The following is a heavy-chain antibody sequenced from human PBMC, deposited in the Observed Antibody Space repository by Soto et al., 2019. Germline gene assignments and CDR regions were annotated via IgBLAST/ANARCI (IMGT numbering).Heavy chain of an antibody. CDR3: ARDRLWGPRVSGGYSA. D-gene: IGHD3-22*01. Sequence: QVQLQESGPGLVKPSQTLSLTCTVSGGSISSGDYYWSWIRQPPGKGLEWIGYIYYSGSTYYNPSLKSRVTISVDTSKNQFSLKLSSVTAADTAVYYCARDRLWGPRVSGGYSAWGQGTLVTVSS. V-gene: IGHV4-30-4*01. CDR2: IYYSGST. CDR1: GGSISSGDYY. J-gene: IGHJ5*02.